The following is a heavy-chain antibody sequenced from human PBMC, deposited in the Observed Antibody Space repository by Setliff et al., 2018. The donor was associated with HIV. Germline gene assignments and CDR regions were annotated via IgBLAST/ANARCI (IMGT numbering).Heavy chain of an antibody. CDR2: IRPNGGTT. V-gene: IGHV1-2*02. Sequence: ASVKVSCKTSGHPFNVYYVNWVRQAPGQGLEWVGWIRPNGGTTKYAPKFQGRVTLTRDTANTTVYMDLGSLTSDDTAIYYCAKGGGSYCGGGSCPPYWFDPWGQGTLVTVSS. CDR3: AKGGGSYCGGGSCPPYWFDP. J-gene: IGHJ5*02. D-gene: IGHD2-15*01. CDR1: GHPFNVYY.